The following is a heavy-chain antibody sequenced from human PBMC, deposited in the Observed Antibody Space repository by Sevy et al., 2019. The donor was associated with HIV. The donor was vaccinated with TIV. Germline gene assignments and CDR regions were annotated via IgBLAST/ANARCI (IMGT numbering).Heavy chain of an antibody. CDR3: AILGVDCVSTNCSGMRSLSFDF. D-gene: IGHD2-2*01. Sequence: GGSLRLSCAASGFTFSSFAMHWVRQAPGKGLEWVAVISYDGSSKYYPDSVKGRFTISRDNAKNTLYLQMNRLRPEDTAVYFCAILGVDCVSTNCSGMRSLSFDFWGQGTLVTVSS. J-gene: IGHJ4*02. CDR1: GFTFSSFA. CDR2: ISYDGSSK. V-gene: IGHV3-30-3*01.